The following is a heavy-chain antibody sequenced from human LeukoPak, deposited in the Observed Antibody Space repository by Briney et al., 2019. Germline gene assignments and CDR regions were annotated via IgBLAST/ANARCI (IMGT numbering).Heavy chain of an antibody. CDR1: GYTFTRYG. CDR3: ASSHIAVAGTGYYGMDV. Sequence: ASVKVSCKASGYTFTRYGISWVRQAPGQGLEWMGWISAYNGNTNYAQKLQGRVTMTTDTSTSTAYMELRSLRSDDTAVYYCASSHIAVAGTGYYGMDVWGQGTTVTVSS. D-gene: IGHD6-19*01. V-gene: IGHV1-18*01. J-gene: IGHJ6*02. CDR2: ISAYNGNT.